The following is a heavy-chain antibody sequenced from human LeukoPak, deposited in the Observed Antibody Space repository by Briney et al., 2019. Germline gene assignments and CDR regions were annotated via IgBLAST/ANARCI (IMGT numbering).Heavy chain of an antibody. CDR1: EYTFTNYY. V-gene: IGHV1-46*01. D-gene: IGHD3-22*01. Sequence: GASVKVSCKASEYTFTNYYMHWVRQAPGQGLEWMGIINPSGGSTTYAQKFQGRVTMTRDTSTTTVYMELSSLTSDDTAVYYCARGPPGRVSESSKRGLFDPWGQGTLVTVSS. CDR3: ARGPPGRVSESSKRGLFDP. J-gene: IGHJ5*02. CDR2: INPSGGST.